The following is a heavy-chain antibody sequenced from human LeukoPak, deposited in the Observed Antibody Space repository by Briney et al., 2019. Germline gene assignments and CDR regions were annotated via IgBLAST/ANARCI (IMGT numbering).Heavy chain of an antibody. J-gene: IGHJ4*02. CDR2: IYYSGST. Sequence: SETLSLTCTVSGGSISSGDYYWSWIRQPPGKGLEWIGYIYYSGSTYYNPSLKSRVTISVDTSKNQFSLKLSSVTAADTAVYYCARLPDGDPFDYWGQGTLVTVSS. D-gene: IGHD4-17*01. CDR1: GGSISSGDYY. V-gene: IGHV4-30-4*01. CDR3: ARLPDGDPFDY.